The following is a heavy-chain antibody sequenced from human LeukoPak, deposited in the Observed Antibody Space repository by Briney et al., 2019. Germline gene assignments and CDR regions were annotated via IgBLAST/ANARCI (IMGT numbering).Heavy chain of an antibody. J-gene: IGHJ4*02. CDR3: AKDVSYGYDLLTGYYLDY. CDR1: GFTFRNYA. CDR2: ISGSGATT. D-gene: IGHD3-9*01. Sequence: QAGGSLRLSCAASGFTFRNYAMSWVRQAPGKGLEWVSAISGSGATTYYADSVKGRFTISRDNSKNTLYIQMNSLRAEDTAVYYCAKDVSYGYDLLTGYYLDYWGQGTLVSVSS. V-gene: IGHV3-23*01.